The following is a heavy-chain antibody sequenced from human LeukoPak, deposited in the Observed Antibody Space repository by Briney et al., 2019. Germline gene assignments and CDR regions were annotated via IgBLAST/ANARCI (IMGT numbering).Heavy chain of an antibody. CDR2: ISGSGGST. Sequence: GGSLRLSCAAYGFTVSSDAMNWVRQAPGKRLEWDSGISGSGGSTYYADSVKGRFSISRDNSKNTLYLQMNSLRAEDTAVYYCATAHGGSYHSGIDWGQGTLVTVSS. D-gene: IGHD1-26*01. CDR3: ATAHGGSYHSGID. CDR1: GFTVSSDA. V-gene: IGHV3-23*01. J-gene: IGHJ4*02.